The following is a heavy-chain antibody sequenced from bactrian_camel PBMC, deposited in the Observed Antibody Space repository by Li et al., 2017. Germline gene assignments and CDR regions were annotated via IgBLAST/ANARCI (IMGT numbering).Heavy chain of an antibody. CDR3: AAGTRIIVGDYCDGITA. V-gene: IGHV3S31*01. CDR2: IRRDGDE. D-gene: IGHD3*01. Sequence: VQLVESGGGSVQAGGSLRLSCTHSGYISSRHCMGWFRQAPGKAREGIAGIRRDGDEYYADSVKGRFTISQDNAKNIIYLQMSSLTPDDTAMYYCAAGTRIIVGDYCDGITAWGRGTQVTVS. CDR1: GYISSRHC. J-gene: IGHJ6*01.